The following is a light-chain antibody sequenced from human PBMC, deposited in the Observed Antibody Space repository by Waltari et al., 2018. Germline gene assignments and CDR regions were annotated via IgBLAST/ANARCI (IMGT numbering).Light chain of an antibody. J-gene: IGKJ1*01. Sequence: DIQMTQSPYTLSASVGDRVTITCRASQSISSLLAWYQQKPGKAPKLLIYKASSLESGVPSRFSGGGSGTDFTLTISSLQPDDSATYYCQQYISFSKTFGQGTKVEIE. CDR3: QQYISFSKT. V-gene: IGKV1-5*03. CDR2: KAS. CDR1: QSISSL.